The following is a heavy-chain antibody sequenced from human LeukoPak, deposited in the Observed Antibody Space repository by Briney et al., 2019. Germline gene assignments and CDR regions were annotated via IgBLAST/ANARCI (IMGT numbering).Heavy chain of an antibody. D-gene: IGHD4-11*01. CDR2: ISYDGSNK. J-gene: IGHJ6*02. CDR3: AKDTVARDYYYGMDV. V-gene: IGHV3-30-3*01. Sequence: PGGSLRLSCAASGFTFSSYAMHWVRQAPGKGLEWVAVISYDGSNKYYADSVKGRFTISRVYLQMNSLRAEDTAVYYCAKDTVARDYYYGMDVWGQGTTVTVSS. CDR1: GFTFSSYA.